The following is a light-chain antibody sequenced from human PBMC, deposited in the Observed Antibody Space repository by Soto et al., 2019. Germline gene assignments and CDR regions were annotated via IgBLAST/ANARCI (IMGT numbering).Light chain of an antibody. J-gene: IGLJ1*01. CDR2: CTN. CDR3: VLYMGSGILYG. CDR1: SGSVSTSYY. V-gene: IGLV8-61*01. Sequence: QTVVTQEPSFSVSPGGTVTLTCGLSSGSVSTSYYPSWYQQTPGQAPRTLIYCTNTRSSGVPDRFSGSLLGNKAALTVTGAQADDESDYYCVLYMGSGILYGFGPGTKVTVL.